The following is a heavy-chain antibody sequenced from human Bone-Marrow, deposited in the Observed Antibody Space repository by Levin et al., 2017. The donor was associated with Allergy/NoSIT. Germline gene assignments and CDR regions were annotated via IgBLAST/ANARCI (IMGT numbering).Heavy chain of an antibody. J-gene: IGHJ5*02. CDR3: ARARSSGWFVWFDP. CDR2: TYYRSKWNN. CDR1: GDSVSSDSAA. V-gene: IGHV6-1*01. D-gene: IGHD6-19*01. Sequence: PSETLSLTCAISGDSVSSDSAAWNWIRQSPSRGLEWLGRTYYRSKWNNDYAVSVKSRITINPDTSKNQFSLQLNSVTPEDTAVYYCARARSSGWFVWFDPWGQGTLVTVSS.